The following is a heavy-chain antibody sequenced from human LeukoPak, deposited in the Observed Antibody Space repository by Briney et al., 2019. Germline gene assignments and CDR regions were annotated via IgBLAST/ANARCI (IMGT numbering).Heavy chain of an antibody. J-gene: IGHJ4*02. Sequence: ASVKVSCKASGGTFSSYTISWVRQAPGQGLEWMGRISAYSGNTNYAQKLQGRVTMTTDTSTSTAYMELRSLRSDDTAVYYCATARTYNPYYFDYWGQGTLVTASS. CDR3: ATARTYNPYYFDY. CDR2: ISAYSGNT. D-gene: IGHD1-1*01. V-gene: IGHV1-18*01. CDR1: GGTFSSYT.